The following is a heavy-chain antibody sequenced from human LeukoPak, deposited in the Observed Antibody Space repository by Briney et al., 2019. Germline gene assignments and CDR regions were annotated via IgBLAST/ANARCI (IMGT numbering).Heavy chain of an antibody. CDR3: ARGAYCSSTSCTTYKADAFDI. CDR2: IIPILGIA. J-gene: IGHJ3*02. V-gene: IGHV1-69*04. D-gene: IGHD2-2*01. Sequence: SVKVSCKASGGTFSSYAISWVRQAPGQGLEWMGRIIPILGIANYAQKFQGRVTITADKSTSTAYMELSSLRSEDTAVYYCARGAYCSSTSCTTYKADAFDIWGQGTMVTVSS. CDR1: GGTFSSYA.